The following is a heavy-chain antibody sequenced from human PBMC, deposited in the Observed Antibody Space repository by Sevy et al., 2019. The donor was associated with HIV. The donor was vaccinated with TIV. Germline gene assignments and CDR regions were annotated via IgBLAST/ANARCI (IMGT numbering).Heavy chain of an antibody. CDR2: FDPEDGET. Sequence: ASVKVSCKVYGHTLNRLGIHWVRQAPGKGLEWMGSFDPEDGETFQAQKFQGRVTMTDDTSTDKAYMELSSLEAEDTAVYYCAATKDDYENSGSPFDYWGQGTLVTVSS. J-gene: IGHJ4*02. V-gene: IGHV1-24*01. CDR1: GHTLNRLG. CDR3: AATKDDYENSGSPFDY. D-gene: IGHD3-22*01.